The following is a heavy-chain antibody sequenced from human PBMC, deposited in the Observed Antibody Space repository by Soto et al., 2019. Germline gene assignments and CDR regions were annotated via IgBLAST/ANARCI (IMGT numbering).Heavy chain of an antibody. Sequence: QVQLQESGPGLVKPSETLSLTCTVSGGSISSYYWSWIRQPPGKGLEWIGYIYYSGSTNYNPSLKSRVTISVDTSKNQFSLKLSSVTAADTAVYYCARYGNPMYYDYGMDVWGQGTTVTVSS. J-gene: IGHJ6*02. V-gene: IGHV4-59*01. CDR1: GGSISSYY. CDR3: ARYGNPMYYDYGMDV. CDR2: IYYSGST. D-gene: IGHD1-1*01.